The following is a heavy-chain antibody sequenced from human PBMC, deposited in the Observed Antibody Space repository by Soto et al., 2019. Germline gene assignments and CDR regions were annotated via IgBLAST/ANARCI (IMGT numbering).Heavy chain of an antibody. CDR1: GDSISRKY. CDR3: AMTVIAPSPYLDH. J-gene: IGHJ4*02. D-gene: IGHD2-21*01. V-gene: IGHV4-4*07. Sequence: QVQLQESGPGLVKPSETLSLTCSVSGDSISRKYWSWLRQPAGGGLEWIGRIYTTGATNYNSSLKRRLSMSVATSKTQFSLRLTSVTAADTAVYFCAMTVIAPSPYLDHWGQGLLVTVSS. CDR2: IYTTGAT.